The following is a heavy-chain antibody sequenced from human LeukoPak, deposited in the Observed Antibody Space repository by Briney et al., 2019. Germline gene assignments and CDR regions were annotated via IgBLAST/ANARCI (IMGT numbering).Heavy chain of an antibody. CDR1: GFTFSSYD. V-gene: IGHV3-13*01. CDR2: IGTAGDT. J-gene: IGHJ3*02. CDR3: ARGDAFDI. Sequence: PGGSLRLSCASSGFTFSSYDMHWVRQATGKGLEWVSAIGTAGDTYYPSSVKGRFTLSRENAQNSLYLQMKSLRAGDTAVYYCARGDAFDIWGQGTMVTVSS.